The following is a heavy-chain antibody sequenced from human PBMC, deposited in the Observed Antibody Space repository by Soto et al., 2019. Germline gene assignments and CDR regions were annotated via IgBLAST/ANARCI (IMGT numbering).Heavy chain of an antibody. V-gene: IGHV4-59*01. J-gene: IGHJ4*02. CDR3: AREQQLVGGTFDY. D-gene: IGHD6-13*01. CDR2: IYYSGST. CDR1: GGSISSYY. Sequence: SETLSLTCTVSGGSISSYYWSWIRQPPGKGLEWIGYIYYSGSTNYNPSLKSRVTISVDTSKNQFSLKLSSVTAADTAVYYCAREQQLVGGTFDYWGQGTLVTVSS.